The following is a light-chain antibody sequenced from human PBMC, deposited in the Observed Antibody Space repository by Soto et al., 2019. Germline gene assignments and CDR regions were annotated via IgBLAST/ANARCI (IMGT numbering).Light chain of an antibody. Sequence: EIVLTQSPGTLSLSPGERATLSCRASQSVTSSYLAWYQHKPGQAPRLLMYDASTRATGIPDRFSGSGSGTDCTHTISRLEPEDFAVYYCHHYGGSLPYTFGQGTKLEIK. V-gene: IGKV3-20*01. CDR2: DAS. J-gene: IGKJ2*01. CDR3: HHYGGSLPYT. CDR1: QSVTSSY.